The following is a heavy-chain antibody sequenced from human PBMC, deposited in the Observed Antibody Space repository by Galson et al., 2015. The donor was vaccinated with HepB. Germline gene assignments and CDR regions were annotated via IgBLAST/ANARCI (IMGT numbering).Heavy chain of an antibody. J-gene: IGHJ3*02. CDR3: ARNAALAPDAFDI. CDR1: GYTFTSYY. Sequence: SVKVSCKASGYTFTSYYMHRVRQAPGQGLEWMGIINPSGGSTSYAQKFQGRVTMTRDTSTSTVYMELSSLRSEDTAVYYCARNAALAPDAFDIWGQGTMVTVSS. V-gene: IGHV1-46*01. CDR2: INPSGGST. D-gene: IGHD3-16*02.